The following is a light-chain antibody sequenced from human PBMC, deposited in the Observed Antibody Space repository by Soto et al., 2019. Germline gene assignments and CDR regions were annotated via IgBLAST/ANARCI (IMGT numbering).Light chain of an antibody. CDR3: QQSFSTPRT. J-gene: IGKJ1*01. CDR1: QTISTY. Sequence: DIQMTQSPSPLSASVGDRVTITCRASQTISTYLNWYQQKPGKAPKLLIYGASSLQSGVPSRFSGSGSGTDFTLTISSLQPEDFGTYYCQQSFSTPRTFXQGTKVE. CDR2: GAS. V-gene: IGKV1-39*01.